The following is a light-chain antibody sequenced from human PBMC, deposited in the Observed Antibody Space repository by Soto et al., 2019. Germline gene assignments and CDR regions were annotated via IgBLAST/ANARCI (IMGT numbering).Light chain of an antibody. CDR1: QSVSSN. CDR3: QNYNNWPPWT. Sequence: IVMTQSPATLSVSPGERATLSCRARQSVSSNLAWYQQKPGQAPRLLIYGASTRATGIPARFSGSGSGTDFTLTISSLKSEDFAVYYCQNYNNWPPWTFGQGTKVEIK. J-gene: IGKJ1*01. V-gene: IGKV3-15*01. CDR2: GAS.